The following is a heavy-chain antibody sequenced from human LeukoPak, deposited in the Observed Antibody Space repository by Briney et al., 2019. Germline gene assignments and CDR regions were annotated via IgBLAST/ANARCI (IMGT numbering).Heavy chain of an antibody. V-gene: IGHV1-46*01. CDR3: ARDLGYSYGYNYFDY. D-gene: IGHD5-18*01. Sequence: ASVKVSCKASGYTFTSYGISWVRQAPGQGLEWMGIINPSGGSTSYAQKFQGRVTMTRDTSTSTVYMELSSLRSEDTAVYYCARDLGYSYGYNYFDYWGQGTLVTVSS. CDR1: GYTFTSYG. CDR2: INPSGGST. J-gene: IGHJ4*02.